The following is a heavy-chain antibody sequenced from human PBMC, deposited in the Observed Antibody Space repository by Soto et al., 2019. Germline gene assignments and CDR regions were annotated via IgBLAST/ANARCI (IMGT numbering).Heavy chain of an antibody. CDR3: AASIFYYGMDV. V-gene: IGHV5-51*01. CDR1: GYTFTNYW. D-gene: IGHD3-9*01. J-gene: IGHJ6*02. Sequence: PGESIKISCKGFGYTFTNYWIGWVRQMPGKGLEWMGIIYPADSDTKYNPSFQGQVTISADKSITTTYLQWSSLKASDTAIYYCAASIFYYGMDVWGQGTTFTVSS. CDR2: IYPADSDT.